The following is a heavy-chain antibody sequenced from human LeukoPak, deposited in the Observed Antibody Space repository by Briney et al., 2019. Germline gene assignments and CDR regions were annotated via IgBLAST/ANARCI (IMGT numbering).Heavy chain of an antibody. J-gene: IGHJ4*02. V-gene: IGHV3-21*01. D-gene: IGHD3-16*02. CDR2: ITEDSSYI. Sequence: GGSLRLSCAATGFTFSFYTMNWVRQAPGKGLEWVSAITEDSSYIYYADSVKGRFTISRDNAKNSLSLQMNSLRAEDTAVYYCARHRTASDYWGQGTLVTVSS. CDR1: GFTFSFYT. CDR3: ARHRTASDY.